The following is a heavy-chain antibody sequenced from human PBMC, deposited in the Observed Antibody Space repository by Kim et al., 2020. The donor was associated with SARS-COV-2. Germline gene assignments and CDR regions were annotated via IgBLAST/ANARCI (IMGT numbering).Heavy chain of an antibody. J-gene: IGHJ4*02. V-gene: IGHV3-64D*06. CDR3: VKDGGTVTNDY. CDR2: ISSNGGST. CDR1: GFTFSSYA. D-gene: IGHD4-17*01. Sequence: GGSLKLSCSASGFTFSSYAMHWVRQAPGKGLEYVSSISSNGGSTYYADSVKGSFTVSRDNSKNTLYLQMSSLRAEDTAVYYCVKDGGTVTNDYWGQGTLVTVSS.